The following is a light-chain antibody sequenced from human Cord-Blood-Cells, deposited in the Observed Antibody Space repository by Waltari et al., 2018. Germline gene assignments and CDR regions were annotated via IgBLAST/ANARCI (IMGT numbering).Light chain of an antibody. CDR1: QSVLYSSNNKNY. CDR3: QQYYSTPLT. J-gene: IGKJ1*01. Sequence: DIVMTQSPDYLAVSLGERATINCKSSQSVLYSSNNKNYLAWYQQKPGQPHKLLIYWASTRESGVPDRFSGSGSGTDFTLTISSLQAEDVAVYYCQQYYSTPLTFGQGTKVEIK. V-gene: IGKV4-1*01. CDR2: WAS.